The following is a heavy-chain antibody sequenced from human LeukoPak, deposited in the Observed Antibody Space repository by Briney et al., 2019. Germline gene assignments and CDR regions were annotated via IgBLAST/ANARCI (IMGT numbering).Heavy chain of an antibody. J-gene: IGHJ6*03. CDR3: ARAPMTTVTTSAYYYYMDV. V-gene: IGHV1-18*01. Sequence: ASVKVSCKASGYTFTNYGISWVRQAPGQGLEWMGWISANNGNRNYALKLQDRVSMTTDTSTSTAYMELRSLRSDDTAVYYCARAPMTTVTTSAYYYYMDVWGKGTTVTISS. CDR1: GYTFTNYG. D-gene: IGHD4-17*01. CDR2: ISANNGNR.